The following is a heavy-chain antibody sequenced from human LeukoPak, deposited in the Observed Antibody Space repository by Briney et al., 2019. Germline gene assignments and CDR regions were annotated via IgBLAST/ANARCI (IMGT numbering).Heavy chain of an antibody. D-gene: IGHD3-22*01. V-gene: IGHV1-24*01. CDR1: GNTLTELS. CDR2: FDPEDGET. CDR3: TTDPTYYPDSSGYLVY. Sequence: GASVKVSYKVSGNTLTELSMYWVRQAPGKGLEWMVRFDPEDGETIYGQKFQGRITLTEDTSTDTAYMELSSLRSEDTAVYYCTTDPTYYPDSSGYLVYWGQGTLVTVSS. J-gene: IGHJ4*02.